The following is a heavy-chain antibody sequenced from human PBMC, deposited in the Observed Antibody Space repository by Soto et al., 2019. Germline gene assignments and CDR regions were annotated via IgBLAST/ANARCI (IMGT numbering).Heavy chain of an antibody. CDR3: ARATPYRPTVTTLFDY. CDR1: GYTFTSYG. Sequence: QVQLVQSGAEVKKPGASVKVSCKASGYTFTSYGISWVRQAPGQGLEWMGWISAYDGNTNYAQKLQGRVTMTTDTSTSTAYMELRSLRSDDTAVYYCARATPYRPTVTTLFDYWGQGTLVTVSS. D-gene: IGHD4-17*01. CDR2: ISAYDGNT. J-gene: IGHJ4*02. V-gene: IGHV1-18*04.